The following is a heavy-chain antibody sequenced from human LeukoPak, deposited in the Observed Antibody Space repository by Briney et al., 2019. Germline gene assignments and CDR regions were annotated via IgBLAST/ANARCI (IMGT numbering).Heavy chain of an antibody. V-gene: IGHV3-23*01. D-gene: IGHD1-26*01. CDR2: ISHTGSLT. J-gene: IGHJ4*02. Sequence: GGSLRLSCAASGFTSTPSELNWVRQAPGKGLEWISYISHTGSLTYYADSVKGRFTISRDNSKNTLYLQMNSLRAEDTAVYYCAKDQRGAIPYYFDYWGQGTLVTVSS. CDR1: GFTSTPSE. CDR3: AKDQRGAIPYYFDY.